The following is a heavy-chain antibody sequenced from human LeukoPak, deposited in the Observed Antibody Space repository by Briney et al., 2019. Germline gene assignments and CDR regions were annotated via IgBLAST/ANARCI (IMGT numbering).Heavy chain of an antibody. D-gene: IGHD2-2*01. CDR3: AREWGGTSYVDY. V-gene: IGHV4-34*01. CDR2: INHSGST. J-gene: IGHJ4*02. CDR1: GGSFSGYY. Sequence: PSETLSLTCAVYGGSFSGYYWSWIRQPPGKGLEWIGEINHSGSTNYNPSLKSRVTISVDTSKNQFSLKLSSVTAADTAVYYCAREWGGTSYVDYWGQGTLVTVSS.